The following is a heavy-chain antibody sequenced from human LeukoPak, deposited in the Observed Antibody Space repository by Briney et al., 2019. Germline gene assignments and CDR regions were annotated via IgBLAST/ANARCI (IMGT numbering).Heavy chain of an antibody. CDR3: ASRKNGWNLGFDY. CDR2: IKQDGSED. D-gene: IGHD1-7*01. CDR1: GLTFTSYW. V-gene: IGHV3-7*01. J-gene: IGHJ4*02. Sequence: RGSLSLSCAATGLTFTSYWMTWVRQAPGEGLEWVDKIKQDGSEDYYVDSVQGRFTHSRDIAKNSLFLQMNSLTADDAAVYYCASRKNGWNLGFDYWGQRTLVTVSS.